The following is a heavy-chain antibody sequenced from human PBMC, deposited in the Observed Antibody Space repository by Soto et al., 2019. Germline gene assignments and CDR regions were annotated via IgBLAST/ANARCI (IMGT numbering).Heavy chain of an antibody. CDR3: ARAIRGFSYVVDY. J-gene: IGHJ4*02. V-gene: IGHV3-48*02. Sequence: GGSLRLSCAASGFTFSSHSINWVRQAPGKGLEWVSYISGSGATKYYADSVKGRFTISRVNARNSLYLQMSSLSDEDTAVYYCARAIRGFSYVVDYWGQGTLVTVSS. CDR1: GFTFSSHS. D-gene: IGHD5-18*01. CDR2: ISGSGATK.